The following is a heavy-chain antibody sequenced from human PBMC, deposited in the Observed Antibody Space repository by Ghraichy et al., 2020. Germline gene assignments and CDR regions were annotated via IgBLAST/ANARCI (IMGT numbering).Heavy chain of an antibody. CDR1: GFSLSNTGMR. CDR3: AHRRQRSKTSSRGGAFDI. CDR2: IDWDDDK. V-gene: IGHV2-5*08. J-gene: IGHJ3*02. D-gene: IGHD1-1*01. Sequence: SGPTLVKPTQTLTLTCTFSGFSLSNTGMRVGWIRQPPGKALEWLARIDWDDDKQYSPSLTSRLTVTKDTSKNQVVLTLSNVDTMDTGTYYCAHRRQRSKTSSRGGAFDIWGQGTMVMVSS.